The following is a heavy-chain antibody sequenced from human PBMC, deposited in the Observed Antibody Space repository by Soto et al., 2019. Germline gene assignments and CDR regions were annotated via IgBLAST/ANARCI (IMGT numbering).Heavy chain of an antibody. J-gene: IGHJ4*02. CDR3: ARGRVGRFGSIDY. Sequence: QVQLVQSGAEEKKPGASVKVSCKASGYTFTSYAMHWVRQAPGQRREWMGWINAGNGNTKYSQKFQGRVPITRDTSASPAYLERCSLRTKATPVYYCARGRVGRFGSIDYWGKGTLVTVSS. D-gene: IGHD1-26*01. V-gene: IGHV1-3*05. CDR1: GYTFTSYA. CDR2: INAGNGNT.